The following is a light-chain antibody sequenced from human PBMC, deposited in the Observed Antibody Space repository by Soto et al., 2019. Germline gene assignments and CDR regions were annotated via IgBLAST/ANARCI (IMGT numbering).Light chain of an antibody. J-gene: IGKJ1*01. Sequence: EIVLTQSPGTLSLSPGERATLSCRASQSVRSSSLAWYQQKPGQAPRLLIYGASSRPTGIPDRFSGSGSGTDFTLTISRLEPEDFAVYYCQHYSYSPWTFGQGTKVEIK. CDR2: GAS. V-gene: IGKV3-20*01. CDR1: QSVRSSS. CDR3: QHYSYSPWT.